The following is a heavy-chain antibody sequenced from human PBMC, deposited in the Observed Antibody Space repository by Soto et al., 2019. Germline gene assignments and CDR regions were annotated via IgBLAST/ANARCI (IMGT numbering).Heavy chain of an antibody. Sequence: PGGSLRLSCAASGFTFSSYWMSWVRQAPGKGLEWVANIKQDGSEKYYVDSVKGRFTISRDNAKNSLYLQMNSLRAEDTAVYYCATTSKYSYGSPYMDVWGKGTTVTVSS. CDR1: GFTFSSYW. D-gene: IGHD5-18*01. V-gene: IGHV3-7*01. CDR3: ATTSKYSYGSPYMDV. CDR2: IKQDGSEK. J-gene: IGHJ6*03.